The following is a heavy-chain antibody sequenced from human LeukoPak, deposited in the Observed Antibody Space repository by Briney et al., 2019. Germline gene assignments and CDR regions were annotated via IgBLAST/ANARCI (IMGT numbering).Heavy chain of an antibody. Sequence: ASVKVSCKASRNIFTGYFIHRVRQAPGQGLEWMGWINPNSGGTNYAQKFQGRVTMTRDTSIRTAYMELSRLRSDDTAVYYCARGLTTVASVDYWGQGTLVTVSS. CDR1: RNIFTGYF. D-gene: IGHD1-14*01. CDR2: INPNSGGT. J-gene: IGHJ4*02. V-gene: IGHV1-2*02. CDR3: ARGLTTVASVDY.